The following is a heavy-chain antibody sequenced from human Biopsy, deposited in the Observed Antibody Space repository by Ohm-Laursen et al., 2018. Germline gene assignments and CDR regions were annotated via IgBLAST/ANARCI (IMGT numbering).Heavy chain of an antibody. CDR1: GGTFSNYG. J-gene: IGHJ5*02. V-gene: IGHV1-2*02. D-gene: IGHD3-22*01. Sequence: ASVKVSCKPPGGTFSNYGVNWVRQAPGQGLEWMGWINAKTGDTNYAQKFQGRVTMTRDTSISTAYVDLSSLRSDDTAVYYCTRGGYYYDSLAYYYWFDPWGQGTLVTVSS. CDR3: TRGGYYYDSLAYYYWFDP. CDR2: INAKTGDT.